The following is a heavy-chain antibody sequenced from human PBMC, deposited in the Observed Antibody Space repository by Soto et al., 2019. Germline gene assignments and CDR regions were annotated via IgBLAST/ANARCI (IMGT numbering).Heavy chain of an antibody. V-gene: IGHV1-69*19. Sequence: QVQLVQSGAEVKKPGSSLKVSCKASGGTFSSYAISWVRQAPGQGLEWMGGIIPIFGTANYAQKFQGRVTITADESTSKADMELSSLRSEDTAVYYCATPSVAWDLVGATMGYYCYGMYVWGQGTTVTVSS. CDR1: GGTFSSYA. CDR3: ATPSVAWDLVGATMGYYCYGMYV. CDR2: IIPIFGTA. D-gene: IGHD1-26*01. J-gene: IGHJ6*02.